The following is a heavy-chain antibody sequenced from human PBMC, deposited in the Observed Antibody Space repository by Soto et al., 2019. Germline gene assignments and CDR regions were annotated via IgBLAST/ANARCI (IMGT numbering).Heavy chain of an antibody. CDR1: GFTFSSYA. CDR2: ISGSGGST. CDR3: ATFLYDSSGYYYPRDY. D-gene: IGHD3-22*01. J-gene: IGHJ4*02. Sequence: GVLRLSCAASGFTFSSYAMSWVRQAPGKGLEWVSAISGSGGSTYYADSVKGRFTISRDNSKNTLYLQMNSLRAEDTAVYYCATFLYDSSGYYYPRDYWGQGTLVTVSS. V-gene: IGHV3-23*01.